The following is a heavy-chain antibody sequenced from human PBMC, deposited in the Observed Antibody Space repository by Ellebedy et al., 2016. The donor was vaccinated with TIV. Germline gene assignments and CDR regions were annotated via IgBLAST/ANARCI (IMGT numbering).Heavy chain of an antibody. J-gene: IGHJ6*03. Sequence: SETLSLTXAVYGGSFSGYYWSWIRQPPGKGLEWIGEINHSGSTNYNPSLKSRVTISVDTSKNQFSLKLSSVTAAVTAVYYCARGVGVAARPDYYYYMDVWGKGTTVTVSS. CDR1: GGSFSGYY. D-gene: IGHD6-6*01. V-gene: IGHV4-34*01. CDR2: INHSGST. CDR3: ARGVGVAARPDYYYYMDV.